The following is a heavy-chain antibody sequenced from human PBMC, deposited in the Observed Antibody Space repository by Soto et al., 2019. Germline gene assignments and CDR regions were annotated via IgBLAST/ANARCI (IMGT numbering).Heavy chain of an antibody. J-gene: IGHJ4*02. V-gene: IGHV3-30-3*01. CDR1: GFTFRSYA. Sequence: PGGSLRLSCAASGFTFRSYAMHWVRQAPGKGLEWVAVLSYDGSNAYYADSVKGRFTISRDNSKNTLFLQMNSLRAEDTAVYYCAREDYAQYYFDYWGQGTLVTVSS. CDR3: AREDYAQYYFDY. D-gene: IGHD4-17*01. CDR2: LSYDGSNA.